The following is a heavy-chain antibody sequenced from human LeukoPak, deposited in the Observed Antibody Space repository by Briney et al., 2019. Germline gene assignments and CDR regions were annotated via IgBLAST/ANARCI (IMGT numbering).Heavy chain of an antibody. D-gene: IGHD4-11*01. J-gene: IGHJ4*02. V-gene: IGHV3-30*18. CDR2: ISYDGSNK. CDR3: AKILPDTVTADY. Sequence: QPGRSLRLSCAASGFTFSGYAMHWVRQAPGKGLEWVAVISYDGSNKYYADSVKGRFTISRDNSKNTLYLQMNSLRAEDTAVYYCAKILPDTVTADYWGQGTLVTVSS. CDR1: GFTFSGYA.